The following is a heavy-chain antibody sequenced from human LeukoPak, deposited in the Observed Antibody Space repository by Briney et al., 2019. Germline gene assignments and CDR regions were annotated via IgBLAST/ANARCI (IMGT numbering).Heavy chain of an antibody. V-gene: IGHV4-39*07. Sequence: SETLSLTCTVSGGSISSSSYYWGWIRQPPGKGLEWIGSIYYSGSTYYNPSLKSRVTISVDTSKNQFSLKLSSVTAADTAVYYCARDSGVAGNWFDPWGQGTLVTVSS. CDR3: ARDSGVAGNWFDP. D-gene: IGHD3-10*01. CDR2: IYYSGST. J-gene: IGHJ5*02. CDR1: GGSISSSSYY.